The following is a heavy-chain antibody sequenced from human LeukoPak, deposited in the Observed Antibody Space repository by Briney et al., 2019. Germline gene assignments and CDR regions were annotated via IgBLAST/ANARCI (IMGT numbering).Heavy chain of an antibody. CDR1: GFTFRNYG. Sequence: GGSLRLSCAASGFTFRNYGMHWVRQAPGKGLEWVAVIWYDGSNKYYADSVKGRFTISRDNSKNTLYLQVNSLRAEDTAVYYCARSIMIFGVARGLGDWFDPWGQGTLVTVSS. V-gene: IGHV3-30*19. D-gene: IGHD3-3*01. J-gene: IGHJ5*02. CDR3: ARSIMIFGVARGLGDWFDP. CDR2: IWYDGSNK.